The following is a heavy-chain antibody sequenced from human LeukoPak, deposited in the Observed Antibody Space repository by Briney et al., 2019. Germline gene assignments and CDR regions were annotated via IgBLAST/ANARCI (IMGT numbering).Heavy chain of an antibody. D-gene: IGHD3-22*01. CDR1: GGSISNNY. CDR3: GRGGSAYYLDY. CDR2: IYYSGST. Sequence: SETLSLTCTVSGGSISNNYWSWIRQPPGKGLEWIGYIYYSGSTNYNPSLNSRVLISVETSRNPFSLKLTSGTAATAVVYYCGRGGSAYYLDYWGQGTLVTVSS. J-gene: IGHJ4*02. V-gene: IGHV4-59*08.